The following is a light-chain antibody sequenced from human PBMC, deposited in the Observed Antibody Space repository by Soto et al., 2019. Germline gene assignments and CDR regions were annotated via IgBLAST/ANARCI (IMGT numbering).Light chain of an antibody. V-gene: IGKV3-15*01. Sequence: KVMTQSPATLSVAPVERATLSCGASQSVRSNVAWYQQKPGQPPRLLIYDASTRATGIPSRFSGSGSGTEFTLTISSLKPEDFAVYYCQQYDNWPRTFGHGTKVDIK. CDR3: QQYDNWPRT. J-gene: IGKJ1*01. CDR2: DAS. CDR1: QSVRSN.